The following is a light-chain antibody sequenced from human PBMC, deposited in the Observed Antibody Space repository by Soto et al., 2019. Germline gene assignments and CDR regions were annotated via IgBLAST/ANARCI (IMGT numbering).Light chain of an antibody. CDR2: EVI. J-gene: IGLJ2*01. V-gene: IGLV2-23*02. CDR3: CSYAGSTSVV. Sequence: QSALTQPASVSGSPGQSITISCTGTSSDVGSYNLVSWYQQHPGKAPKVIIYEVIKRPSGVSNRFSGSKSGNTASLTISGLQAEDEAAYYCCSYAGSTSVVFGGGTKVTVL. CDR1: SSDVGSYNL.